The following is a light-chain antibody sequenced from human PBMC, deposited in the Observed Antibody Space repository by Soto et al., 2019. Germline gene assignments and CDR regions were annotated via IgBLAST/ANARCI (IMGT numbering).Light chain of an antibody. V-gene: IGLV2-14*01. Sequence: LTQPASVSGSPGQSITISCTGTSSDVGGYNYVSWYQQHPDRAPKLLIYDVNNRPSGVSNRFSGSKSGNTASLTISGLQAEDEADYYCCSYTGSSTYVFGTGTKVTVL. J-gene: IGLJ1*01. CDR2: DVN. CDR1: SSDVGGYNY. CDR3: CSYTGSSTYV.